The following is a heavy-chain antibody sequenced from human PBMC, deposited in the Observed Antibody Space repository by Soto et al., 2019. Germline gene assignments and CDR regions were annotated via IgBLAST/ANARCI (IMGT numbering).Heavy chain of an antibody. CDR1: GYSFTKFW. CDR3: ARSLRLXPDAYSDDYYHYNGMDV. CDR2: IYPGDSDT. D-gene: IGHD2-2*01. Sequence: PGESVKISCEGFGYSFTKFWIAWVRQMPGKGLEWMGIIYPGDSDTRYSPSFQGQVTISADKSIDTAYLQWSSLKASDTAMYYCARSLRLXPDAYSDDYYHYNGMDVWGQGTTVTVSS. V-gene: IGHV5-51*01. J-gene: IGHJ6*02.